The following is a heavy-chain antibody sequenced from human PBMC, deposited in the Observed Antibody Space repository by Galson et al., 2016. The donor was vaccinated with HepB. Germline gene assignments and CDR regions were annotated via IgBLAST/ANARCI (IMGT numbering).Heavy chain of an antibody. V-gene: IGHV1-69*13. CDR1: GGTFSSYA. D-gene: IGHD5-24*01. CDR3: ARVRDGYNKYYHYGLDV. Sequence: SVKVSCKASGGTFSSYAINWARQAPGQGLEWMGGIIPLYGTTNSAQKFPGRVTITADESTSTAYRELSSLRSEDTAVYYRARVRDGYNKYYHYGLDVWGQGTTVTVSS. J-gene: IGHJ6*02. CDR2: IIPLYGTT.